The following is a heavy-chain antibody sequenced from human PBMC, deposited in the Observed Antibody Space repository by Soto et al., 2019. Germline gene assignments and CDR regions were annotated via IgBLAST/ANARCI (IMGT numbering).Heavy chain of an antibody. CDR2: ITSSGSFI. D-gene: IGHD3-22*01. V-gene: IGHV3-21*01. CDR1: GFTFSNST. Sequence: PGGSLRLSCAASGFTFSNSTMNWVRQAPGKGLEWVACITSSGSFIYYADSMKGRFTISRDDAKKSLYLQMNSLRAEDTAVYYCARVPAASDRTAFYYVSKFFYFDYWGRGTQVTSPQ. CDR3: ARVPAASDRTAFYYVSKFFYFDY. J-gene: IGHJ4*02.